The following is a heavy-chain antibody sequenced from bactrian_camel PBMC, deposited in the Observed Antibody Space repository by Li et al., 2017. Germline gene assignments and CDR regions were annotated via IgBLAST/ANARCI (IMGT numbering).Heavy chain of an antibody. CDR1: GFTFSSYA. V-gene: IGHV3S1*01. J-gene: IGHJ4*01. CDR2: VSTGGDGQ. Sequence: HVQLVESGGGLVQPGGSLRLSCAASGFTFSSYAMNWVRQAPGKGLEWVSLVSTGGDGQYYVDSVKGRFTISRDNAKNTLYLQLNSLKSEDTALYYCATGYGSSSLSTARGQGTQVTVS. D-gene: IGHD6*01. CDR3: ATGYGSSSLSTA.